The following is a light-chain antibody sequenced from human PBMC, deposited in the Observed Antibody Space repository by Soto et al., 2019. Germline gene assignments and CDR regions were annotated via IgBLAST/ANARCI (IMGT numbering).Light chain of an antibody. CDR1: QSISAW. J-gene: IGKJ1*01. Sequence: IQMTQSPSNLSASVGDRGTITCRASQSISAWLAWYQQKPGKDPKILIYDASNLESGVQSRFSGSGSGTEFTLTISNLQPDDFATYYCPPYENYWPFGHWTQLDLK. V-gene: IGKV1-5*01. CDR2: DAS. CDR3: PPYENYWP.